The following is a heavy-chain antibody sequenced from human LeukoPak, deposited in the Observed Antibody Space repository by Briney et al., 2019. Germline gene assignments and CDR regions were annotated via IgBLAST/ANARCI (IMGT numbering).Heavy chain of an antibody. CDR2: IYSGGST. CDR3: ARDARYISSWYAY. D-gene: IGHD6-13*01. Sequence: GGSLRLSCAASGFTVSSNYMSWVRQAPGKGLEWVSVIYSGGSTYYADSVKGRFTISRDNSKNTLYLQMNSLRAEDTAVYYCARDARYISSWYAYWGQGTLVTVSS. V-gene: IGHV3-53*01. CDR1: GFTVSSNY. J-gene: IGHJ4*02.